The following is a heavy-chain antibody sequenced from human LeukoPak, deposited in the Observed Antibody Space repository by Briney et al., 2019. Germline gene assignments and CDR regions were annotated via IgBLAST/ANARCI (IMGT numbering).Heavy chain of an antibody. V-gene: IGHV3-11*01. J-gene: IGHJ5*02. CDR3: ARRVARGELLS. D-gene: IGHD1-26*01. CDR2: ISSSGSTI. Sequence: GRPQRLFCAPPGFTSSAYCRSWVRQAPGKGLEWVSYISSSGSTIYYADSVKGRFTISRDNAKNSLYLQMNSLRAEDTAVYYCARRVARGELLSWGQGTLVTVSS. CDR1: GFTSSAYC.